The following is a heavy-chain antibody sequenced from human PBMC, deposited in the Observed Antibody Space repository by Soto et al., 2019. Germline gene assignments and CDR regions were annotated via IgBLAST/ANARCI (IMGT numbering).Heavy chain of an antibody. Sequence: PGGSLRLSCAASGFTFSSYAMSWVRQAPGKGLECVSGISGSGGSTYYADSVKGRFTISRDNSKNTLYLQMNSLRVEDTAVYYCVQDILGGSYAYWGRGTLVTVSS. CDR1: GFTFSSYA. CDR3: VQDILGGSYAY. V-gene: IGHV3-23*01. D-gene: IGHD1-26*01. CDR2: ISGSGGST. J-gene: IGHJ4*02.